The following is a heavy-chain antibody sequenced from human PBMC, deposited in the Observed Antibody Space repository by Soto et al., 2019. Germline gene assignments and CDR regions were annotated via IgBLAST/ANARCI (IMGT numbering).Heavy chain of an antibody. CDR1: GGSLSSHY. Sequence: KASETLSLTCTVSGGSLSSHYWTWIRQSSGKGLEWIGYVYFSGNTNYNPSLKSRVTISIDTSKNQFSLRLASVTAADTAFYYCGSVRPSGYVLSWGQGTLVTVSS. V-gene: IGHV4-59*11. D-gene: IGHD6-25*01. CDR3: GSVRPSGYVLS. J-gene: IGHJ5*02. CDR2: VYFSGNT.